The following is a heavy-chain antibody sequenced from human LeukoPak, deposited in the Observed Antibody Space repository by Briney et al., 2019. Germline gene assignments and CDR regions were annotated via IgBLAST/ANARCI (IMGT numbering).Heavy chain of an antibody. D-gene: IGHD3-3*01. CDR2: IYYSGST. J-gene: IGHJ4*02. Sequence: SETLSLTCTVSGGSISSSSYYWGWIRQPPGKGLEWIGSIYYSGSTYYNPSLKSRVTISVDTSKNQFSLKLSSVTAADTAVYYCARQAGDFWNLYYFDYWGQGTLVTVSS. V-gene: IGHV4-39*01. CDR3: ARQAGDFWNLYYFDY. CDR1: GGSISSSSYY.